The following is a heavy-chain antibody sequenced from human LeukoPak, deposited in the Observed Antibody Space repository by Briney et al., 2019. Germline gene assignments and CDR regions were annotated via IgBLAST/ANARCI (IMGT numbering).Heavy chain of an antibody. CDR3: ARAPIGRDAFDI. D-gene: IGHD3-10*01. Sequence: SETLSLTCTVSGGSISSYYWSWIRQPPGKGLEWIGFIYYSGSTNYNPSLKSRVTISVDTSKNQFSLKLSSVTAADTAVYYCARAPIGRDAFDIWGQGTMVTVSS. V-gene: IGHV4-59*01. J-gene: IGHJ3*02. CDR2: IYYSGST. CDR1: GGSISSYY.